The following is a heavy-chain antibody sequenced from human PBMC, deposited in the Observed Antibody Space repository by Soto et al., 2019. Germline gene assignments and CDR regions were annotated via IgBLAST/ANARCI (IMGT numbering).Heavy chain of an antibody. CDR1: GFTFKNAW. D-gene: IGHD3-22*01. CDR3: TTDEGDSRSFYNFDY. V-gene: IGHV3-15*07. J-gene: IGHJ4*02. Sequence: EVQLVESGGGLGEPGGSLRLSCEASGFTFKNAWMSWLRQARGRGLEWVGRIISNSDGGTAEYAAPVNGRFTISRDDSKNTLYLQMNSLKTEDTALYYCTTDEGDSRSFYNFDYWGQGALVTVSS. CDR2: IISNSDGGTA.